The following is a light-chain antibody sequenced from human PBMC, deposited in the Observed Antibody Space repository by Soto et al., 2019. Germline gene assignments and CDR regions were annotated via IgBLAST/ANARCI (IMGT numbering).Light chain of an antibody. J-gene: IGLJ2*01. CDR3: CAYAGINTVI. CDR1: RSDVGGYNY. CDR2: RVT. V-gene: IGLV2-8*01. Sequence: QSAMTQPPSASGSPGQSVTISCTGTRSDVGGYNYVSWYQQHPGKAPKLLMFRVTERPSGVPDRFSGSKSGNTASLTVSGLQAEDEADYYCCAYAGINTVIFGGGTQLTVL.